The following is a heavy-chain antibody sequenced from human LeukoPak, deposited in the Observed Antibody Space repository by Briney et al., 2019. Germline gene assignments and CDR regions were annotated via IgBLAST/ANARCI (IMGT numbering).Heavy chain of an antibody. D-gene: IGHD6-13*01. V-gene: IGHV3-21*01. CDR2: ISSSSSYI. Sequence: PGGSLRLSCAASGFTFSSYSMNWVRQAPGKGLEWVSSISSSSSYIYYADSVKGRFTISRDNAKNSLYLQMNSLRAEDTAVYYCARVISSSWSGRDYGMDVWGQGTTVTVSS. J-gene: IGHJ6*02. CDR1: GFTFSSYS. CDR3: ARVISSSWSGRDYGMDV.